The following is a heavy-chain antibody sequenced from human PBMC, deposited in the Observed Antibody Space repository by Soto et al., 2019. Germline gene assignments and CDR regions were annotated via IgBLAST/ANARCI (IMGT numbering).Heavy chain of an antibody. CDR1: GGTFSSYA. D-gene: IGHD4-17*01. J-gene: IGHJ6*02. Sequence: QVQLVQSGAEMKKPGSSVMVSCKASGGTFSSYAISWVRQAPGQGLEWMGGIIPIFGTATYAQKFQGRVTITADESTSTAYMELSSLRSEDTAVYYCAIVPYGAVRNYYGMDVWGQGTTVTVSS. CDR3: AIVPYGAVRNYYGMDV. V-gene: IGHV1-69*12. CDR2: IIPIFGTA.